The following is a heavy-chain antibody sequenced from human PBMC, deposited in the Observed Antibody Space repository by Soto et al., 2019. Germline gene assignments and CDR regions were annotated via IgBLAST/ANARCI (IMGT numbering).Heavy chain of an antibody. CDR2: IWYDGSNK. Sequence: ALRLSLGASGITFRSFWMHWVPPAPGKGVEWMGVIWYDGSNKYYAHTGKGRFTMTRDNSKNTLYLQMNSLRAEDTAVYYCARAYSSGVLNYYYYGMDVWGQGTTVTVSS. V-gene: IGHV3-33*01. CDR3: ARAYSSGVLNYYYYGMDV. D-gene: IGHD6-19*01. CDR1: GITFRSFW. J-gene: IGHJ6*02.